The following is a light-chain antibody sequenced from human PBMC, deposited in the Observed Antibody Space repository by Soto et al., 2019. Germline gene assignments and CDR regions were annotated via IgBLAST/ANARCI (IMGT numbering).Light chain of an antibody. CDR3: CSYTSSGTYV. CDR2: AVT. CDR1: SSDVGGYNY. V-gene: IGLV2-14*01. J-gene: IGLJ1*01. Sequence: QSALTQPASVSGSPGQSISISCTGTSSDVGGYNYVSWYQQYSGKAPKPMIYAVTDRPSGISNRFSASKSGNTASLTISGLQAEDEADYYCCSYTSSGTYVFGTGTKVTVL.